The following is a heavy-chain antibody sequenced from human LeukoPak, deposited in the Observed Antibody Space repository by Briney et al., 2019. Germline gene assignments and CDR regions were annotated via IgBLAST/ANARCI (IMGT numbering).Heavy chain of an antibody. Sequence: GSLRLSCVASGFNLDNYAMSWVRQAPGKGLEWVSAISGSGDSTYYADSVKGRFTISRDDSENTLYLQMNRLRADDAAVYHCAREHSLVAIHDAFDIWGQGTMVTVSS. CDR3: AREHSLVAIHDAFDI. J-gene: IGHJ3*02. V-gene: IGHV3-23*01. CDR1: GFNLDNYA. D-gene: IGHD5-12*01. CDR2: ISGSGDST.